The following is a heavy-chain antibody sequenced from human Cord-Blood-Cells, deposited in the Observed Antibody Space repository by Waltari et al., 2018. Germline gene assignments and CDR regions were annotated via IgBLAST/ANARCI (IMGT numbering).Heavy chain of an antibody. J-gene: IGHJ4*02. CDR2: IWYDGSNK. Sequence: QVQLVESGGGVVQPGRSLRLSCAASGFTFSSYGMHWVRQAPGKGLEWVAVIWYDGSNKYYADSVKGRFTISRDNSKNTLYLQMNSLRAEDTAVYYCAREDSSWYFDYWGQGTLVTVSS. V-gene: IGHV3-33*01. CDR1: GFTFSSYG. CDR3: AREDSSWYFDY. D-gene: IGHD6-13*01.